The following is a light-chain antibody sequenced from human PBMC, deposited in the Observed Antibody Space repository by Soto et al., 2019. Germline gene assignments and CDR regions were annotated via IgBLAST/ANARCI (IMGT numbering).Light chain of an antibody. J-gene: IGKJ4*01. CDR3: QQFNSYPLT. CDR2: DAS. V-gene: IGKV1-13*02. Sequence: AIQLTQSPSSLSASVGDRVTITCRASQGISSALAWYQKKPGKAPKLLIYDASSLESGVPSRFSGSGSGTDFTLTISSLQPEDCATYYCQQFNSYPLTFGGGTKVEIK. CDR1: QGISSA.